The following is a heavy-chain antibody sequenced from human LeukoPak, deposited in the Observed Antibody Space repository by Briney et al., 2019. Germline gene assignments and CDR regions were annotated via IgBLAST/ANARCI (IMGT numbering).Heavy chain of an antibody. CDR2: IGSGNNI. Sequence: GGSLRLSCAASGFTFSSFWMSWVRQAPGKGLEWISYIGSGNNIYYADSVKGRFTISRDNAQGSLFLQMNSLRVEDTSVYYCVRDDQWAFDIWGQGTIVTVSS. D-gene: IGHD2-8*01. J-gene: IGHJ3*02. CDR3: VRDDQWAFDI. CDR1: GFTFSSFW. V-gene: IGHV3-48*01.